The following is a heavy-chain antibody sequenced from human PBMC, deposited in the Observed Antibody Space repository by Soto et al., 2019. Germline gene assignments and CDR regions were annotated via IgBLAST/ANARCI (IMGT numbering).Heavy chain of an antibody. CDR1: GYTFTSYA. V-gene: IGHV1-3*01. J-gene: IGHJ3*02. CDR2: INAGNGNT. D-gene: IGHD2-15*01. CDR3: AREGGCSGGSCGDAFDI. Sequence: ASVKVSCKASGYTFTSYAMHWVRQAPGQRLEWMGWINAGNGNTKYSQKFQGRVTITSDTSASTAYMELSSLRSEDTAVYYCAREGGCSGGSCGDAFDIWGQGTMVTVSS.